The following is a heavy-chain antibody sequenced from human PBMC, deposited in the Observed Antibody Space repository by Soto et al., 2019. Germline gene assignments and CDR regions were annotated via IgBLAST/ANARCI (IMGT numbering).Heavy chain of an antibody. CDR3: ARPSDYGDYAAFDI. CDR1: GFTVSSNY. V-gene: IGHV3-53*01. J-gene: IGHJ3*02. CDR2: IYSGGST. Sequence: GESLKISCAASGFTVSSNYMRWVRQAPGKGLEWVSVIYSGGSTYYADSVKGRFTISRDNSKNTLYLQMNSLRAEDTAVYYCARPSDYGDYAAFDIWGQGTMVTVSS. D-gene: IGHD4-17*01.